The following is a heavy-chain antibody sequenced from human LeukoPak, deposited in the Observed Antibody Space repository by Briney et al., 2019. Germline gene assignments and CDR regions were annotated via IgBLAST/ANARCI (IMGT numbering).Heavy chain of an antibody. D-gene: IGHD5-18*01. Sequence: QPGGSLRLSCAASGFTFSSYAMSWVRQAPGKGLEWVSVIYSGGSTYYADSVKGRFTISGDNSKNTLYLQMNSLRAEDTAVYYCARSAGYSYGSIDYWGQGTLVTVSS. CDR1: GFTFSSYA. V-gene: IGHV3-53*01. J-gene: IGHJ4*02. CDR3: ARSAGYSYGSIDY. CDR2: IYSGGST.